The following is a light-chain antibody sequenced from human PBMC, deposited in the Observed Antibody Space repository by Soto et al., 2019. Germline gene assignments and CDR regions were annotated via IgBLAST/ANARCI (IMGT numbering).Light chain of an antibody. CDR2: EAS. J-gene: IGKJ5*01. Sequence: LVTQTTSSLSLSPGEKATLSCRASQSVTTYLAWYQPKPGQPPRLLIYEASNSATVIPARFSGSGSGTDFPLTFCRLYPEYFALYYCKDYQCGHPITFGQGTRLEIK. CDR1: QSVTTY. CDR3: KDYQCGHPIT. V-gene: IGKV3-11*01.